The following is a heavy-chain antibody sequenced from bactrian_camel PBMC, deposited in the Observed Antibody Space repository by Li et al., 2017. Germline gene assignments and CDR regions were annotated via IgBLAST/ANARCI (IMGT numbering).Heavy chain of an antibody. Sequence: HVQLVESGGGAVQAGGSLRLSCQAFDDTHSVNCMAWFRQAPGKEREGVAAIDIDGSTQYGDFVRGRFTISKASANNILYLQMNSLKPEDTAMYYCAADRPAPLPGGGWCPSLVTTYTFRGQGTQVTVS. J-gene: IGHJ4*01. CDR3: AADRPAPLPGGGWCPSLVTTYTF. V-gene: IGHV3S53*01. D-gene: IGHD6*01. CDR2: IDIDGST. CDR1: DDTHSVNC.